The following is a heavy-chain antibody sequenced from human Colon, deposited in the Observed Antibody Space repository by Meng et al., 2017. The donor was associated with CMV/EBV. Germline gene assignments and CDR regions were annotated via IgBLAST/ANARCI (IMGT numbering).Heavy chain of an antibody. V-gene: IGHV1-69*05. CDR3: ARGGRTYDRQAFDP. J-gene: IGHJ5*02. CDR1: GGTLSSYA. CDR2: IIPILGTT. Sequence: SVKVSCKASGGTLSSYAFSWVRQAPGQGLEWMGEIIPILGTTKYAPKFQDRVTITTDESTYTVYMDLTSLTSEDTALYYCARGGRTYDRQAFDPWGQGTLVTVSS. D-gene: IGHD3-3*01.